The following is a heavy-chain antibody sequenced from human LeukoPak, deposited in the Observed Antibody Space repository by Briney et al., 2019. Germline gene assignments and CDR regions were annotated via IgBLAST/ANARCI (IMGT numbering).Heavy chain of an antibody. CDR1: GFTFSDYH. Sequence: GGSLRLSCATSGFTFSDYHMNWMRQAPGKGLEWVSYISSSGGIIYYADSVKGRFTISMDNTKNSLYLQMNSLRAEDTAVYYCAFPWGSSWFYSDCWGQGTLVTVSS. D-gene: IGHD6-13*01. V-gene: IGHV3-11*01. CDR3: AFPWGSSWFYSDC. J-gene: IGHJ4*01. CDR2: ISSSGGII.